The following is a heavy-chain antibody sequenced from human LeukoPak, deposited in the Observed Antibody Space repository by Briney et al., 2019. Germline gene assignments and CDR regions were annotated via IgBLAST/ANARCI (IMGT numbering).Heavy chain of an antibody. CDR1: GGSVSTYY. D-gene: IGHD2-15*01. CDR3: ASTSGYCSGGNCYSAFDY. J-gene: IGHJ4*02. V-gene: IGHV4-59*02. Sequence: SETLSLTCTVSGGSVSTYYWNWIRQPPGKGLECIGYIYYSGSTNYNPSLKSRLTISVDTSNNQFSLKLSSVTAADTAVYYCASTSGYCSGGNCYSAFDYWGQGTLVTVSS. CDR2: IYYSGST.